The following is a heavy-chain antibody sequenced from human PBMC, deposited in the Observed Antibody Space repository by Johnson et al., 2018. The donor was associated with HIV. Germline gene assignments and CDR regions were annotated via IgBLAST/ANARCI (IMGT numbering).Heavy chain of an antibody. CDR3: ARDGRDLVTRGSFDV. D-gene: IGHD5-18*01. V-gene: IGHV3-66*02. J-gene: IGHJ3*01. CDR2: IFTVGDV. CDR1: GITVSSNY. Sequence: VQLVESGGGLAQPGGSLRLSCAASGITVSSNYMSWVRQAPGKGLAWVSVIFTVGDVYYADSVTGRFTISRDNSKNFLYLQMNSLRPEDTAVYYCARDGRDLVTRGSFDVWGQGTVVTVSS.